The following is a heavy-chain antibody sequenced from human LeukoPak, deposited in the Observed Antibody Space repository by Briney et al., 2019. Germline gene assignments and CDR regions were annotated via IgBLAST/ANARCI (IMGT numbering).Heavy chain of an antibody. D-gene: IGHD3-22*01. CDR1: GGSISSSSSY. Sequence: RASETLSLTCTVPGGSISSSSSYWAGIRQPPGMGLEWIGSNYYSGSTYSNPSLKSRVTISVDTSKNQFSLKVSSVAAADTAVYYCARYESSAYGVDVWGRGTLVTVSS. CDR2: NYYSGST. V-gene: IGHV4-39*01. CDR3: ARYESSAYGVDV. J-gene: IGHJ2*01.